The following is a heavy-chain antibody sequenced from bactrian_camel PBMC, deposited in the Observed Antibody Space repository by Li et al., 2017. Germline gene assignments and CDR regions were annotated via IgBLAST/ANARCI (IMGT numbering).Heavy chain of an antibody. CDR2: IYSDGSNT. V-gene: IGHV3-2*01. CDR3: VARPWGCTGWQRREYTY. CDR1: GSTASNNN. Sequence: HVQLVESGGGSVQAGGSLRLSCVASGSTASNNNVMGWFRQAPGQGLEWVSSIYSDGSNTNYADSVKGRFTISRDNAKNTVYLQMNSLQPEDTATYYCVARPWGCTGWQRREYTYWGQGTQVTVS. J-gene: IGHJ4*01. D-gene: IGHD5*01.